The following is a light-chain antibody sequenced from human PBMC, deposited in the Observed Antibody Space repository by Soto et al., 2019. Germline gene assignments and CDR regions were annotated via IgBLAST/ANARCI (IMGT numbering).Light chain of an antibody. V-gene: IGLV2-8*01. CDR3: SSHAVSNNYV. Sequence: QSALTQPPSASGSPGQSVTISCTGTSSDVGGYNYVSWYQQHPGKAPKLIIYEVSKRPSGVPDRFSGSKSGNTASLTVSGLQAEDEADYYCSSHAVSNNYVFGPGTKVTVL. CDR1: SSDVGGYNY. CDR2: EVS. J-gene: IGLJ1*01.